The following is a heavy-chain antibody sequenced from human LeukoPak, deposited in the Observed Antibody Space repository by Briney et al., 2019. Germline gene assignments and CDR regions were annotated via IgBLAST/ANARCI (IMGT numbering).Heavy chain of an antibody. CDR1: GYTFTSSA. CDR3: ARGRKKVVTSPDWFDP. Sequence: GASVKVSCKASGYTFTSSALNWVRQAPGQGLEWMGGIIPIFGTANYAQKFQGRVTITADESTSTAYMELSSLRSEDTAVYYCARGRKKVVTSPDWFDPWGQGTLVTVSS. D-gene: IGHD4-23*01. V-gene: IGHV1-69*13. J-gene: IGHJ5*02. CDR2: IIPIFGTA.